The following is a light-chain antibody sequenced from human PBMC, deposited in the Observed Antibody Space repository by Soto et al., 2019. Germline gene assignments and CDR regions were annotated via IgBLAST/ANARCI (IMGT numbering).Light chain of an antibody. CDR1: SSEDGGYNF. Sequence: QSVLTQPASVSGSPGQSITISCTGNSSEDGGYNFVSWYQQHPDKAPKLMIYDVTNRPSGVSNRFSGSKSGNTASLTISWLQSEDEADYYCSSYTSISTYVFGTGTKVTVL. J-gene: IGLJ1*01. CDR3: SSYTSISTYV. CDR2: DVT. V-gene: IGLV2-14*01.